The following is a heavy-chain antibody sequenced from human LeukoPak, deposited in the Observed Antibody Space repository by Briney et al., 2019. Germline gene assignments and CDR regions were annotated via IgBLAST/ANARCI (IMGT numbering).Heavy chain of an antibody. CDR3: AKGSADGRPYYFDD. CDR2: ISETGADK. J-gene: IGHJ4*02. CDR1: GFIFRIYA. Sequence: GGSLRLSCAPSGFIFRIYAMGWVPQPPGQGLEGISAISETGADKSHPNSLKGRFTISRDNSKTTLYLQMSSLRVEDSATYYCAKGSADGRPYYFDDWGQGILVTVSS. D-gene: IGHD2-15*01. V-gene: IGHV3-23*01.